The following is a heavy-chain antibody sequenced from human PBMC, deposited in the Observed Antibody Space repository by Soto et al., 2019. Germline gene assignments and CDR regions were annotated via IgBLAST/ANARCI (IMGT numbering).Heavy chain of an antibody. CDR2: IYHSGST. V-gene: IGHV4-30-2*01. J-gene: IGHJ4*02. CDR1: GCSISSGGYS. D-gene: IGHD3-22*01. CDR3: ARESFYDSGGFHGFDY. Sequence: SETLSLTCAVSGCSISSGGYSWSWIRQPPGKGLEWIGYIYHSGSTYYNPSLKSRVTISVDRSKNQFSLKLSSVTAADTAVYYCARESFYDSGGFHGFDYWGQGTLVTVSS.